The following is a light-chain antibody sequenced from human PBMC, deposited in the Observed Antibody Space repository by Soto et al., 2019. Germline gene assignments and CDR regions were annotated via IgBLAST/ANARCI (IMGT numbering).Light chain of an antibody. CDR1: SNDIGLYNY. V-gene: IGLV2-14*01. J-gene: IGLJ1*01. Sequence: QSALAQPASVSGSPGQSITISCTGTSNDIGLYNYVSWYQQHPGKAPKLIIYEVTDRPSGVSNRFSGSKSGNTASLTISGLQAEDEAEYYCSSYTNINTRACVFGTGTKLTVL. CDR2: EVT. CDR3: SSYTNINTRACV.